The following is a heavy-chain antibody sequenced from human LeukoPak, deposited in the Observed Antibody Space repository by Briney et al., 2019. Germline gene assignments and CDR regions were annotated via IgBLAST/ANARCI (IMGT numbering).Heavy chain of an antibody. J-gene: IGHJ4*02. CDR1: GGSFSGYY. Sequence: PSETLSLTCAVYGGSFSGYYWSWIRQPPGKGLEWIGEINHSGSTNYNPSLKSRVTISLDTSKNQFSLKLSSVTAADTAIYYCARGVVAAAGRTFDFWGQGTLVTVSS. CDR2: INHSGST. CDR3: ARGVVAAAGRTFDF. D-gene: IGHD6-13*01. V-gene: IGHV4-34*01.